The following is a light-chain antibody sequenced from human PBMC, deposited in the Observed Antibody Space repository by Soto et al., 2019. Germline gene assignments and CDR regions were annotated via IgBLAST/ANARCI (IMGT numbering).Light chain of an antibody. Sequence: DIVMTQSPDSLAVSLGERATINCKSSQSVLYSSNNENYIAWYQQTPEQPPKLLIHGASTRESGVPDRYSGGGSGTDVTLTISSLQAEDVTVYYCQQYYTTLTYGGGTKVEIK. CDR1: QSVLYSSNNENY. CDR3: QQYYTTLT. J-gene: IGKJ4*01. V-gene: IGKV4-1*01. CDR2: GAS.